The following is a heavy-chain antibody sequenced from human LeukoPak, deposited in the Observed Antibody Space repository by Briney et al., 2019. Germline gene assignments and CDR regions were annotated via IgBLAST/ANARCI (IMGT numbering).Heavy chain of an antibody. V-gene: IGHV3-49*04. D-gene: IGHD3-10*01. J-gene: IGHJ4*02. CDR3: TRGAITMVRGVISWYFDY. CDR2: IRSKAYGGTT. Sequence: GGSLRLSCAASGFTFSNAWMSWVRQAPGKGLEWVGFIRSKAYGGTTEYAASVKGRFTISRDDSKSIAYLQMNSLKTEDTAVYYCTRGAITMVRGVISWYFDYWGQGTLVTVSS. CDR1: GFTFSNAW.